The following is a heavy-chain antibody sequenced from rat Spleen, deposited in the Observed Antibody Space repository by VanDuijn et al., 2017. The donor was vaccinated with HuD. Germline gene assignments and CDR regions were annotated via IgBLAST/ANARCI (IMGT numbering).Heavy chain of an antibody. J-gene: IGHJ4*01. CDR2: ISHDGRST. V-gene: IGHV5-29*01. CDR1: GFTFSDYY. CDR3: ASNVY. Sequence: EVQLVESDGGLVQPGRSLKLSCAASGFTFSDYYMAWVRQAPTKGLERVATISHDGRSTYYRDSVKGRFTISRDNAKSTLYLQMDSLRSEDTATYYCASNVYWGQGASVTVSS.